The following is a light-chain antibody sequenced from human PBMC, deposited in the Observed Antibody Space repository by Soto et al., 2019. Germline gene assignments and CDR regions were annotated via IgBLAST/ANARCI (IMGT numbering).Light chain of an antibody. V-gene: IGKV3-11*01. CDR3: QQRSNWPFALT. CDR1: QSVSSY. J-gene: IGKJ4*01. CDR2: DAS. Sequence: EIVLTQSPATLSLSPGERATLSCRASQSVSSYLAWYQQKPGQAPRLLIYDASNRATGIPARFSGSESGTDFTLTISSLEPEDFAVYYCQQRSNWPFALTFGGGTKVEIK.